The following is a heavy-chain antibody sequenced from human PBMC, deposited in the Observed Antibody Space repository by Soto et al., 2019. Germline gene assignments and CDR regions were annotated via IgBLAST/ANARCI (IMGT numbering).Heavy chain of an antibody. D-gene: IGHD2-8*01. CDR1: GGTFSSYA. J-gene: IGHJ6*02. CDR3: ARGGVCTNGVCPRYYYYGMDV. V-gene: IGHV1-69*06. Sequence: GASVKVSCKASGGTFSSYAISWVRQAPGQGLEWMGGIIPIFGTANYAQKLQGRVTITADKSTSTAYMELSSLRSEDTAVYYCARGGVCTNGVCPRYYYYGMDVWGQGTTVTVSS. CDR2: IIPIFGTA.